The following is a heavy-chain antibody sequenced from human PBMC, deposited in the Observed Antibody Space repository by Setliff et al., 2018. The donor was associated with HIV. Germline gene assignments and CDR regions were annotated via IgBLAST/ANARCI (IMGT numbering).Heavy chain of an antibody. V-gene: IGHV5-51*01. D-gene: IGHD2-2*01. CDR2: IYPTDSDT. CDR3: SRASDPSHRMPPTNYYYMDV. J-gene: IGHJ6*03. CDR1: GYSFANYW. Sequence: GESLTISCKGSGYSFANYWIAWVRQVPGKGLEWMGIIYPTDSDTRYSPSFQGQVTISADTSISTAYLQWSSLKASDTAVYYCSRASDPSHRMPPTNYYYMDVWGKGTKVTVSS.